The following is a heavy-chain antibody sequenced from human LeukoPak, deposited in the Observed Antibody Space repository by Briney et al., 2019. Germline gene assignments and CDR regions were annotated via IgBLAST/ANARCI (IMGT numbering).Heavy chain of an antibody. J-gene: IGHJ4*02. CDR2: IIPIFGTA. D-gene: IGHD3-3*01. V-gene: IGHV1-69*05. CDR1: GGTFSSYA. Sequence: GASVKVSCKASGGTFSSYAISWVRQAPGQGLEWMGGIIPIFGTANYAQKFQGRVTITTDESTSTAYMELSSLRSEDTAVYYCARVDEYVFGIFDYWGQGTLVTVSS. CDR3: ARVDEYVFGIFDY.